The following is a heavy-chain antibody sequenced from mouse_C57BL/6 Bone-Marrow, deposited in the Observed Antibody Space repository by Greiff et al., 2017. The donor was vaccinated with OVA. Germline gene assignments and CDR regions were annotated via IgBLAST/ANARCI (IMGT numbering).Heavy chain of an antibody. D-gene: IGHD2-1*01. CDR3: ARKKKIYYGNYGGYFDV. CDR2: IWSGGST. CDR1: GFSLTSYG. J-gene: IGHJ1*03. V-gene: IGHV2-2*01. Sequence: VQLVESGPGLVQPSQSLSITCTVSGFSLTSYGVHWVRQSPGKGLEWLGVIWSGGSTDYNAAFISRLSISKDNSKSQVFFKMNSLQADDTAIYYCARKKKIYYGNYGGYFDVWGTGTTVTVSS.